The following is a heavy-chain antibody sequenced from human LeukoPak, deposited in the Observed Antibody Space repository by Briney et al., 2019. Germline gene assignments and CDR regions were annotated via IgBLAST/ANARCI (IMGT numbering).Heavy chain of an antibody. CDR3: ARDVISRNMITLGLGY. Sequence: PGGSLRLSCAASGFTFSSYWMHWVRQAPGKGLVWVSRINSDGSSTSYADSVKGRFTISRDNSKNTAYLDMNSLRPDDTAVYFCARDVISRNMITLGLGYWGQGTLVTVSS. CDR1: GFTFSSYW. J-gene: IGHJ4*02. V-gene: IGHV3-74*01. CDR2: INSDGSST. D-gene: IGHD3-16*01.